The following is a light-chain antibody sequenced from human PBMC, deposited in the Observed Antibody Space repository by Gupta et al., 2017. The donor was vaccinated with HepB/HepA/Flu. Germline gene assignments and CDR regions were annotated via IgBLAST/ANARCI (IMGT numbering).Light chain of an antibody. CDR3: GTWDGSLSIHV. V-gene: IGLV1-51*01. CDR2: DND. J-gene: IGLJ1*01. Sequence: QSVLTQPPSVSAAPGQKVTISCSGSSSNIGNNYISWYKQLPGTAPKLLIYDNDKRPSGIPDRFSGSKSGTSATLGITGLQTGAEADYYCGTWDGSLSIHVFGPGTKVTVL. CDR1: SSNIGNNY.